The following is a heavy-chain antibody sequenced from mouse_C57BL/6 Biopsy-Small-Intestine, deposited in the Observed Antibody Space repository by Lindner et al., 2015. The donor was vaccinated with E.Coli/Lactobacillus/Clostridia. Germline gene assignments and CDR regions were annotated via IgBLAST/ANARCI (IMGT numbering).Heavy chain of an antibody. CDR1: GYSFTDYN. J-gene: IGHJ2*01. D-gene: IGHD3-1*01. V-gene: IGHV1-39*01. CDR3: ARSGGQWNYFDY. CDR2: INPNYGTT. Sequence: QLQESGPELVKPGASVKISCKASGYSFTDYNMNWVKQSNGKSLEWIGVINPNYGTTSYNQKFKGKATLTVDQSSSTAYMELRSLTSEDTAVYYCARSGGQWNYFDYWGQGTTLTVSS.